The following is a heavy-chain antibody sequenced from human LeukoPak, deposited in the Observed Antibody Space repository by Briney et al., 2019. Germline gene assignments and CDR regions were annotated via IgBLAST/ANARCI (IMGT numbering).Heavy chain of an antibody. V-gene: IGHV3-64D*09. J-gene: IGHJ4*02. CDR3: VKRRDSSSSSAYDY. Sequence: GGSLRLSCSASGFTFSTYAMHWVRQAPGKRLEYVSAIRGDGSKTYYADSVKGGSTIPRDNSKNTLYLQMSSLRPEDTAVYYCVKRRDSSSSSAYDYWGQGTLVTVSS. D-gene: IGHD6-6*01. CDR1: GFTFSTYA. CDR2: IRGDGSKT.